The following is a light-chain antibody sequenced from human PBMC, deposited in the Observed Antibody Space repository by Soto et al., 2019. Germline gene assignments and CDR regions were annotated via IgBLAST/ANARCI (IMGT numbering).Light chain of an antibody. Sequence: DVQMTQSPSSLPASVGDRVTITCRASQSISSYLNWYQQKPGKAPNLLIYAASSLQSGVPSRFSGSGSGTDFTLTISSLQPEDVATYYCQQSYTTPLTFGGGTKVDI. J-gene: IGKJ4*01. CDR2: AAS. CDR3: QQSYTTPLT. V-gene: IGKV1-39*01. CDR1: QSISSY.